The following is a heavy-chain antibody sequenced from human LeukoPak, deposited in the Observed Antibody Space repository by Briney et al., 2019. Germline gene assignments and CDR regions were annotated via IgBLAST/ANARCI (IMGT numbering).Heavy chain of an antibody. J-gene: IGHJ5*02. D-gene: IGHD3-10*01. Sequence: GESLKISCKGSGYSFTSYWIGWVRQVPGKGLEWMGIIYPGDSDTRYSPSFQGQVTISADKSISTASLQWSSLKASDTAMYYCARLTWPRITMPRVDWFDPWGQGTLVTVSS. CDR3: ARLTWPRITMPRVDWFDP. V-gene: IGHV5-51*01. CDR1: GYSFTSYW. CDR2: IYPGDSDT.